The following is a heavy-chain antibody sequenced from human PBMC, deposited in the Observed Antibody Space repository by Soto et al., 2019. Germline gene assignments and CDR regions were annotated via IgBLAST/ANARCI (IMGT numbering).Heavy chain of an antibody. Sequence: HEHLVQSGAEVKRPGASLKVSCKASGYSFTGYYIHWVRQAPGQGLEWMGWINPDSGATNYAQNFKGSVTLTSDTSISTASMDLTSLTSDDTAVYYCARGEYGTGGYPFPYFDYWGQGTLVIVSS. CDR2: INPDSGAT. V-gene: IGHV1-2*02. J-gene: IGHJ4*02. CDR1: GYSFTGYY. CDR3: ARGEYGTGGYPFPYFDY. D-gene: IGHD2-8*02.